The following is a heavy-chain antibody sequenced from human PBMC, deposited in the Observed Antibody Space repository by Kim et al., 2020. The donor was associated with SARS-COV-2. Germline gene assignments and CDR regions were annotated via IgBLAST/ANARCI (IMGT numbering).Heavy chain of an antibody. D-gene: IGHD3-22*01. CDR1: GFTFSSYA. V-gene: IGHV3-23*01. CDR3: ANGYYDSSGYYYLLVSIDAFDI. CDR2: ISGSGGST. Sequence: GGSLRLSCAASGFTFSSYAMSWVRQAPGKGLEWVSAISGSGGSTYYADSVKGRFTISRDNSKNTLYLQMNSLRAEDTAVYYCANGYYDSSGYYYLLVSIDAFDIWGQGTMVTVSS. J-gene: IGHJ3*02.